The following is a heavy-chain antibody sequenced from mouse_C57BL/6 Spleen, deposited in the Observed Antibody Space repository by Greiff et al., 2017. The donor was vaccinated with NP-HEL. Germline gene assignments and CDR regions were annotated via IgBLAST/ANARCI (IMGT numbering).Heavy chain of an antibody. V-gene: IGHV1-18*01. Sequence: EVQLQQSGPELVKPGASVKIPCKASGYTFTDYNMDWVKQSHGKSLEWIGDINPNNGGTIYNQKFKGKATLTVDKSSSTAYMELRSLTSEDTAVYYCARSGYDYDLTAKYYFDYWGQGTTLTVSS. CDR2: INPNNGGT. CDR3: ARSGYDYDLTAKYYFDY. D-gene: IGHD2-4*01. CDR1: GYTFTDYN. J-gene: IGHJ2*01.